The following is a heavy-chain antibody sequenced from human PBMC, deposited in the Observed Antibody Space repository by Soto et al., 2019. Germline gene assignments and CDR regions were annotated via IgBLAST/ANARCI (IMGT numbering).Heavy chain of an antibody. J-gene: IGHJ4*02. Sequence: QVQLVQSGAEVKKPGSSVKVSCEASGVTFNRQDMRWVRQAPGQGLEWMGGIIPMFGTPHYAEKFQDRVTITADESTGTAYLVLSSLTSEDTAVYYCATSKGRDCYSFDYWGPGTLVTFS. V-gene: IGHV1-69*01. CDR2: IIPMFGTP. D-gene: IGHD2-21*01. CDR3: ATSKGRDCYSFDY. CDR1: GVTFNRQD.